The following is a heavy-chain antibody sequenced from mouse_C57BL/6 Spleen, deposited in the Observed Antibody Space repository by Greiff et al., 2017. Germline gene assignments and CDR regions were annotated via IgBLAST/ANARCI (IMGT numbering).Heavy chain of an antibody. CDR3: ARSTTPDGSSYFDY. CDR2: IDPSDSYT. J-gene: IGHJ2*01. Sequence: VQLQQPGAELVMPGASVKLSCKASGYTFTSYWMHWVKQRPGQGLEWIGEIDPSDSYTNYNQKFKGKSTLTVDKSSSTAYMQLSSLTSEDSAVYDCARSTTPDGSSYFDYWGQGTTLTVSS. CDR1: GYTFTSYW. V-gene: IGHV1-69*01. D-gene: IGHD1-1*01.